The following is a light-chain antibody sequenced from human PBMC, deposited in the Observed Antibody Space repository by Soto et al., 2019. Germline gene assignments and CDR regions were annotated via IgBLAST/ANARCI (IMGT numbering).Light chain of an antibody. CDR3: QQSYSTTWT. V-gene: IGKV1-39*01. CDR2: AAS. CDR1: QGISTY. Sequence: DIKMTQSPSSLSASVGDRVTITCRASQGISTYLNWYQQKPGKAPKLLIYAASSLQSGVPSRFSGSESETDFILTISSLQPEDFANYSCQQSYSTTWTFGQGTKVDIK. J-gene: IGKJ1*01.